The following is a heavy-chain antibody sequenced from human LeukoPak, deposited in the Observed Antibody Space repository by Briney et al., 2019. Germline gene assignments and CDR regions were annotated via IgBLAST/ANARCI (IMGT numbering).Heavy chain of an antibody. V-gene: IGHV1-69*05. Sequence: SVKVSCKASGGTFSSYAISWVRQAPGQGLEWMGGIIPIFGTANYAQKLQGRVTMSTDTSTSTAYMELRSLRSDDTAVYYCARDRAFIVVVVAATEGAFDIWGQGTMVTVSS. CDR3: ARDRAFIVVVVAATEGAFDI. CDR1: GGTFSSYA. J-gene: IGHJ3*02. CDR2: IIPIFGTA. D-gene: IGHD2-15*01.